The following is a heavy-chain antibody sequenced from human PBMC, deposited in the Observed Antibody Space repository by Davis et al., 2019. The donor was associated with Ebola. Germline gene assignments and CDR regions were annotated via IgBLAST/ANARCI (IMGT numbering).Heavy chain of an antibody. V-gene: IGHV4-34*01. D-gene: IGHD3-10*01. J-gene: IGHJ4*02. CDR2: INHSGST. Sequence: PSETLSLTCAVYGGSFSGYYWSWIRQPPGKGLEWIGEINHSGSTNYNPSLKSRATISVDTSKNQFSLKLSSVTAADTAVYYCAATMVRGVKADYWGQGTLVTVSS. CDR3: AATMVRGVKADY. CDR1: GGSFSGYY.